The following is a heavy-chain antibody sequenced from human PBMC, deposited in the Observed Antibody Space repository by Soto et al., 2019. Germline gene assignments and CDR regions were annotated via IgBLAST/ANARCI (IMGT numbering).Heavy chain of an antibody. D-gene: IGHD2-21*02. CDR2: IIPLFGTA. V-gene: IGHV1-69*06. CDR3: ASKAACGGDCYAFDS. J-gene: IGHJ4*02. Sequence: VQLVQSGAEVKKPGSSVKISCKASGGTFSSNTINWVRQAAGQGLEWMGGIIPLFGTANYAEKFQGRVTITADKSTNTEYMELNSLRSEDTAVYFCASKAACGGDCYAFDSWGQGTLVTVSS. CDR1: GGTFSSNT.